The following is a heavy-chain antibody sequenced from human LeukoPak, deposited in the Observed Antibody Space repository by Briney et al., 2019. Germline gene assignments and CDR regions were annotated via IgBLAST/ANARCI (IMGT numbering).Heavy chain of an antibody. V-gene: IGHV4-39*07. Sequence: SETLSLTCTVSGGSISSSKYYWGWIRQPPGKGLEWIGSIYYSGSTYYNPSLKSRVIISTDTSKNEVSLSLSSVTAADTAVYYCARDRDEGFDLWGRGTLVTVSS. CDR1: GGSISSSKYY. CDR2: IYYSGST. J-gene: IGHJ2*01. CDR3: ARDRDEGFDL.